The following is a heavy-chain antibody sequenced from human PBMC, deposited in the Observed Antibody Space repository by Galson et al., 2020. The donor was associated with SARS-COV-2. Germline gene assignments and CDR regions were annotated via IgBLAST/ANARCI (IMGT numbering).Heavy chain of an antibody. V-gene: IGHV2-70*11. Sequence: SGPTLVKPTQTLTLTCTFSGFPLSPSGMCVSWIRQPPGKALKWLARIDWDDDKYYSTTLKNRLTLSKDTTKNQVVLTMTNMDPVDTATYSCARVYSGYVALDYWGQGTLVTVSS. CDR1: GFPLSPSGMC. D-gene: IGHD5-12*01. J-gene: IGHJ4*02. CDR2: IDWDDDK. CDR3: ARVYSGYVALDY.